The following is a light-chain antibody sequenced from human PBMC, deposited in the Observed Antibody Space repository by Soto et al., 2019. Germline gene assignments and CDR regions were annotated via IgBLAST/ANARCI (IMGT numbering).Light chain of an antibody. CDR3: QQYGSSPPMYT. V-gene: IGKV3-20*01. CDR2: GAS. Sequence: EIVLTQSPVTLSLSPGERATLSCRASQLLENRYLAWYQQKPGQAPRLLIYGASNRATGIPDRFSGGASGTDFTLTISRLEPEDFAVYYCQQYGSSPPMYTFGQGTKLEIK. CDR1: QLLENRY. J-gene: IGKJ2*01.